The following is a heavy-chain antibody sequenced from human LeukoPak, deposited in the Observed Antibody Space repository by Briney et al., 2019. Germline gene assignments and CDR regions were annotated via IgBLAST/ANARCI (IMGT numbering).Heavy chain of an antibody. Sequence: PGGSLRLSCAASGFTFSSYWMHWVRQAPGKGLVWVSRINSDGSSTSYADSVKGRFTISRDNAKNTLYLRMNSLRAEDTAVYYCARESDYDFWSGTDDYWGQGTLVTVSS. CDR2: INSDGSST. J-gene: IGHJ4*02. D-gene: IGHD3-3*01. CDR3: ARESDYDFWSGTDDY. V-gene: IGHV3-74*01. CDR1: GFTFSSYW.